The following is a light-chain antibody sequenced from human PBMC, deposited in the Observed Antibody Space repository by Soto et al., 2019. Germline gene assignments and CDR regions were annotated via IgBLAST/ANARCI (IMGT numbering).Light chain of an antibody. Sequence: EVVLTQSPAALSVSPGERATLSCRASQSVRSNFLAWYQQKPGQAPRLLIYGASNRATGIPDRFSGSGSGTDFTLTITRLEPEDFAMYYCQRYDSFRTFGQGTKVDIK. CDR3: QRYDSFRT. J-gene: IGKJ1*01. V-gene: IGKV3-20*01. CDR2: GAS. CDR1: QSVRSNF.